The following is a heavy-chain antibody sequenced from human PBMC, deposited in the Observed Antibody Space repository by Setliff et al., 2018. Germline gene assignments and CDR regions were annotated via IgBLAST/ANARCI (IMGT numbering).Heavy chain of an antibody. J-gene: IGHJ6*03. Sequence: SETLSLTCTVSGGSISSGSYYWSWIRQPAGKGLEWIGRIYTNGGTDYNPYLKSRVTISLDASKNQFSLKLSSVTAADTAVYYCARANKKLDYYYYYYMDVWGTGTTVTV. CDR3: ARANKKLDYYYYYYMDV. V-gene: IGHV4-61*02. CDR2: IYTNGGT. D-gene: IGHD1-1*01. CDR1: GGSISSGSYY.